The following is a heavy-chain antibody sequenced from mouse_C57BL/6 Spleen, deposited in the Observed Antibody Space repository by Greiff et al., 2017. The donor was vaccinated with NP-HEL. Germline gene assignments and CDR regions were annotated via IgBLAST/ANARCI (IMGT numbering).Heavy chain of an antibody. CDR1: GFTFSSYA. Sequence: EVKVVESGEGLVKPGGSLKLSCAASGFTFSSYAMSWVRQTPEKRLEWVAYISSGGDYIYYADTVKGRFTISRDNARNTLYLQMSSRKSEDTAMYYCTRGGYYGASRFAYWGQGTLVTVSA. CDR2: ISSGGDYI. V-gene: IGHV5-9-1*02. CDR3: TRGGYYGASRFAY. D-gene: IGHD1-1*02. J-gene: IGHJ3*01.